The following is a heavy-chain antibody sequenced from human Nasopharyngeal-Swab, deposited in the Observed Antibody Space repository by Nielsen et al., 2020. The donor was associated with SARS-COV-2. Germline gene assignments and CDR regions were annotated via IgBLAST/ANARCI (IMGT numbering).Heavy chain of an antibody. CDR2: ISWNSGNI. Sequence: SLKISCAAPGFAFDDYAMHWVRQAPGRGLEWVSSISWNSGNIDYADSVKGRFTISRDNAKSSLFLQMNSLRAEDTALYYCTKDMGYDRNGYRFDYWGQGALVTVSS. CDR1: GFAFDDYA. CDR3: TKDMGYDRNGYRFDY. D-gene: IGHD3-22*01. V-gene: IGHV3-9*01. J-gene: IGHJ4*02.